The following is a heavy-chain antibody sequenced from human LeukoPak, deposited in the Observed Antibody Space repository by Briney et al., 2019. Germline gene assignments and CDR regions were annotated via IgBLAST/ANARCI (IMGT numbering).Heavy chain of an antibody. D-gene: IGHD3-22*01. CDR1: GGSFSGYY. Sequence: KPSETLSLTCAVYGGSFSGYYWSWIRQPPGKGLEWIGEINHSGSTNYNPSLKSRVTISVDTSKNQFSLKLSSVTAADTAVYYCARSKPYYYDSSGSFGGYWGQGTLVTVSS. CDR2: INHSGST. V-gene: IGHV4-34*01. CDR3: ARSKPYYYDSSGSFGGY. J-gene: IGHJ4*02.